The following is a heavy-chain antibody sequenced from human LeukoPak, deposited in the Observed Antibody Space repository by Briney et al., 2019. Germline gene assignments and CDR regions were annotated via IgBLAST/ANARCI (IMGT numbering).Heavy chain of an antibody. D-gene: IGHD3-22*01. Sequence: EASVKVSCKASGYTFTSYAMNWVRQAPGQGLEWMGWINTNTGNPTYAQGFTGRFVFSLDTSVSTAYLQISSLKAEDTAVYYCARSYYFDSSAYYLFDYWGQGTLVTVSS. V-gene: IGHV7-4-1*02. CDR2: INTNTGNP. J-gene: IGHJ4*02. CDR3: ARSYYFDSSAYYLFDY. CDR1: GYTFTSYA.